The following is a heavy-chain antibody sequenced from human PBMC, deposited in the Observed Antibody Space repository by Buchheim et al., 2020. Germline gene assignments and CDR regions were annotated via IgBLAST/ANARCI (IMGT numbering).Heavy chain of an antibody. Sequence: QVQLQESGPGLVKPSETLSLTCTVSGGSISSYYWSWIRQPPGKGLEWIGYIYYSGSTNYNPSLKSRVTISVDKSKNQFSLKRRSVTAADTAVYYCARGRGGDYGWGSYRSNWFDPWGQGTL. J-gene: IGHJ5*02. D-gene: IGHD3-16*02. CDR3: ARGRGGDYGWGSYRSNWFDP. CDR2: IYYSGST. V-gene: IGHV4-59*01. CDR1: GGSISSYY.